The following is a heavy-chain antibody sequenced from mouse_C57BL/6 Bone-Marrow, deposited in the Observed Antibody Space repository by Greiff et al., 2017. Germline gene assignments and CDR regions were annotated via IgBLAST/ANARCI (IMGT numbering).Heavy chain of an antibody. CDR2: IDPSDSYT. CDR3: ARGGSITTVVATRYFDY. Sequence: QVQLQQPGAELVRPGTSVKLSCKASGYTFTSYWMHWVKQRPGQGLEWIGVIDPSDSYTNYNQKFKGKATLTVDTSSSTAYMQRSSLTSEDSAVYYCARGGSITTVVATRYFDYWGQGTTLTVSS. CDR1: GYTFTSYW. D-gene: IGHD1-1*01. J-gene: IGHJ2*01. V-gene: IGHV1-59*01.